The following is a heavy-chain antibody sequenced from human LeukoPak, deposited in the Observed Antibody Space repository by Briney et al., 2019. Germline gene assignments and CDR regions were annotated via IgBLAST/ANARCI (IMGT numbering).Heavy chain of an antibody. CDR3: TRHGSETGFDY. CDR2: IRSKADSYAT. V-gene: IGHV3-73*01. Sequence: GGSLRLSCAASGLTFSGSAMHWVRQASGKGLEWVGRIRSKADSYATAYAASVKGRFTIFRDDSKNTACLQMNSLKTEDTAVYYCTRHGSETGFDYWGQGTLVTVSS. J-gene: IGHJ4*02. D-gene: IGHD3-10*01. CDR1: GLTFSGSA.